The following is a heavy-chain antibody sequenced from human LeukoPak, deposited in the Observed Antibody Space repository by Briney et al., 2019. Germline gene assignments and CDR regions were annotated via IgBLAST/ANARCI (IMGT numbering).Heavy chain of an antibody. D-gene: IGHD3-3*01. CDR2: ISAYNGNT. Sequence: VSSVKVSCKASGYTFTSYGISWVRQAPGQGLEWMGWISAYNGNTNYAQKLQGRVTMTTDTSTSTAYMELRSLRSDHTAVYYCAREDHHGFWSGYSTDNWFDPWGQGTLVTVSS. V-gene: IGHV1-18*01. CDR1: GYTFTSYG. J-gene: IGHJ5*02. CDR3: AREDHHGFWSGYSTDNWFDP.